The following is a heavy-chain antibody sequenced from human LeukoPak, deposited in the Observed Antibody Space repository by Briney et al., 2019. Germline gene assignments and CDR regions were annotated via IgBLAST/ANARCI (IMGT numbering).Heavy chain of an antibody. CDR3: ANRGYCSGGSCYWYFQH. J-gene: IGHJ1*01. CDR2: ISASGNST. V-gene: IGHV3-23*01. CDR1: GFTFSNYA. Sequence: PGGSLRLSCAASGFTFSNYAMSWVRQAPGEGLEWVSAISASGNSTYYADSVKDRFTISRDNSKNILYLQMNSLRAEDTAVYYCANRGYCSGGSCYWYFQHWGQGTLVTVSS. D-gene: IGHD2-15*01.